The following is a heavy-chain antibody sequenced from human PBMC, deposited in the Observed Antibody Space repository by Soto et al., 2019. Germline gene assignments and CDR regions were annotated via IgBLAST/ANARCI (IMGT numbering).Heavy chain of an antibody. Sequence: SETLSLTCTVSGGSISSGGYYWSWIRQHPGKGLEWIGYIYYSGSTYYNPSLKSRVTISADTSKNQFSVKVSSVTAADTAVYYCARRLSGYFDYRGQGTLVTVSS. CDR3: ARRLSGYFDY. CDR1: GGSISSGGYY. D-gene: IGHD3-22*01. V-gene: IGHV4-31*03. J-gene: IGHJ4*02. CDR2: IYYSGST.